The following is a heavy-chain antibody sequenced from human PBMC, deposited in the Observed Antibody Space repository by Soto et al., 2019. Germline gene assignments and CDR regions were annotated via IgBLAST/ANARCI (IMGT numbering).Heavy chain of an antibody. CDR3: ARESRGYCSGGSCYATGYYYYYMDV. V-gene: IGHV3-74*01. Sequence: EVQLVESGGGLVQPGGSLRLSCAASGFTFSSYWMHWVRQAPGKGLVCVSRINSNGSSTSYADSVKGRFTISRDNDKNTLYLQMNSLRAEDTAVYYCARESRGYCSGGSCYATGYYYYYMDVCCKVTTVTVSS. D-gene: IGHD2-15*01. CDR2: INSNGSST. CDR1: GFTFSSYW. J-gene: IGHJ6*03.